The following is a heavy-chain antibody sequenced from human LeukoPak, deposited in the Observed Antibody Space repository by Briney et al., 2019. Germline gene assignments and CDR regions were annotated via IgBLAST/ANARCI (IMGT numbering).Heavy chain of an antibody. D-gene: IGHD3-22*01. CDR3: ARTDSSGYYVFDY. CDR2: ISYDGSNK. J-gene: IGHJ4*02. V-gene: IGHV3-30*01. Sequence: RSLRLSCAAPGFTFSSYAMHWVSQAPGKGLEWEAVISYDGSNKYYADSVKGRFTISRHDSKNTLYLQMNSLRAEDTAVYYCARTDSSGYYVFDYWGQGTLVIVSS. CDR1: GFTFSSYA.